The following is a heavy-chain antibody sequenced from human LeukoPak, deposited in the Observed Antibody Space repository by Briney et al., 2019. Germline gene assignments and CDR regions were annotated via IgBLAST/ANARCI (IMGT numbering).Heavy chain of an antibody. CDR1: GFTVSNNY. CDR2: ISGSGGST. Sequence: GGSLRLSCAASGFTVSNNYMSWVRQAPGKGLEWVSAISGSGGSTYYADSVKGRFTISRDNSKNTLYLQMNSLRAEDTAVYYCAKDRPGTAMVTDAFDIWGQGTMVTVSS. J-gene: IGHJ3*02. D-gene: IGHD5-18*01. CDR3: AKDRPGTAMVTDAFDI. V-gene: IGHV3-23*01.